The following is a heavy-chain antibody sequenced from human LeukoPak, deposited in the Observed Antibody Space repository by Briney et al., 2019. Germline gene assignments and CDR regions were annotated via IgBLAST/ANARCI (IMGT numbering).Heavy chain of an antibody. CDR3: AKSEPDYDILTGEFDY. V-gene: IGHV3-11*01. J-gene: IGHJ4*02. Sequence: PGGSLRLSCEASGFTFSDYYINWMRQAPGKGLEWVPYISSSGNSIYSADSVKGRFTISRDNAKNSLYLQMSGLRAEDTAVYYCAKSEPDYDILTGEFDYWGQGTLVTVSS. CDR1: GFTFSDYY. CDR2: ISSSGNSI. D-gene: IGHD3-9*01.